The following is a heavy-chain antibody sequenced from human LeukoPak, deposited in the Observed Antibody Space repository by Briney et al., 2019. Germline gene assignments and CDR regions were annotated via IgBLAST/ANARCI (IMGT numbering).Heavy chain of an antibody. CDR1: GLTVSRNY. V-gene: IGHV3-66*02. CDR3: AREWIY. J-gene: IGHJ4*02. Sequence: GGSLRLSCAASGLTVSRNYMIRVRQAPGKGLEWVSVIYTGGNTYYADSVKGRFTISRDNSKNTVYLQMNSLRVEDTAVYYCAREWIYWGQGTLVTVSS. CDR2: IYTGGNT. D-gene: IGHD2-2*03.